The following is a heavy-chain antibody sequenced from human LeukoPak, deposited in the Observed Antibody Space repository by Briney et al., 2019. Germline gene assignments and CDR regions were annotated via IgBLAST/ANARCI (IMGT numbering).Heavy chain of an antibody. Sequence: SETLSLTCTVSGGSLSSGGYYWSWIRQPPGKGLEWIGYIYHSGSTYYNPSLKSRVTISVDRSKNQFSLKLSSVTAADTAVYYCAREGAGRWSGYYSERYYYMDVWGKGTTVTVSS. D-gene: IGHD3-3*01. CDR1: GGSLSSGGYY. V-gene: IGHV4-30-2*01. J-gene: IGHJ6*03. CDR3: AREGAGRWSGYYSERYYYMDV. CDR2: IYHSGST.